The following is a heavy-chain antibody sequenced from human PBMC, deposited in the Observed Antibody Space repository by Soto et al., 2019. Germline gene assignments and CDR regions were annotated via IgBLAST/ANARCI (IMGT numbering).Heavy chain of an antibody. CDR3: ARATIVLVPAAMVSHWFDP. D-gene: IGHD2-2*01. J-gene: IGHJ5*02. Sequence: QVQLQESGPGLVKPSQTLSLTCTVSGGSISSGDYYWSWIRQPPGKGLEWIGYIYYSGSTYYNPSRKRRVTISVATSKNQFSLKLSSVTAADTAVYYCARATIVLVPAAMVSHWFDPWGQGTLVTVSS. CDR1: GGSISSGDYY. V-gene: IGHV4-30-4*01. CDR2: IYYSGST.